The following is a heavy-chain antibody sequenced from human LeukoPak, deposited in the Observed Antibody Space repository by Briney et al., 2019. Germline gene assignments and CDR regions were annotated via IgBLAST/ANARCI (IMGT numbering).Heavy chain of an antibody. V-gene: IGHV4-61*02. Sequence: SETLSLTCTISGGSISSGSYYWSWIRQPAGKGLEWIGRIYTSGSTNYNPSLKSRVTISVDTSKNQFSLKLSSVTAADTAVYYCAREAPYYDILTGYDPAWYFDLWGRGTLVTVSS. CDR1: GGSISSGSYY. CDR2: IYTSGST. D-gene: IGHD3-9*01. J-gene: IGHJ2*01. CDR3: AREAPYYDILTGYDPAWYFDL.